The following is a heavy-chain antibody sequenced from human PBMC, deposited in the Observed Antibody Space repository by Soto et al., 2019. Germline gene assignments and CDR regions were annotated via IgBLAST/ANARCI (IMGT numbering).Heavy chain of an antibody. V-gene: IGHV3-20*04. CDR2: INWNGGST. CDR1: GFTFDDYG. Sequence: GSLRLSCAASGFTFDDYGMSWVRQAPGKGLEWVSGINWNGGSTGYADSVKGRFTISRDNAKNSLYLQMNSLRAEDTALYYCARDSFITMIGNLGYWGHGPLVTVS. CDR3: ARDSFITMIGNLGY. J-gene: IGHJ4*01. D-gene: IGHD3-22*01.